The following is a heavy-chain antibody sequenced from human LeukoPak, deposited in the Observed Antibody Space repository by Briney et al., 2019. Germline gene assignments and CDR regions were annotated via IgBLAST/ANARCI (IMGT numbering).Heavy chain of an antibody. V-gene: IGHV3-11*04. D-gene: IGHD3-10*01. Sequence: KPGGSLRLSCAPSGFTFSDYYMSWIRQAPGKGLEWVSYISSSGDTMYYAASVKGRFTISRDNAKNSLYLQMNSLRAEDTAVYYCARDSDGGGSGYYYYMDVWGKGTTVTISS. CDR1: GFTFSDYY. CDR3: ARDSDGGGSGYYYYMDV. J-gene: IGHJ6*03. CDR2: ISSSGDTM.